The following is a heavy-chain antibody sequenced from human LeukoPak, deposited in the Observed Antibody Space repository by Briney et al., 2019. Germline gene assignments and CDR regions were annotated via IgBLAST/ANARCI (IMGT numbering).Heavy chain of an antibody. CDR2: ISAYNGNT. Sequence: ASVKVSCKASGYTFTSYGISWVRQAPGQGLEWMGWISAYNGNTNYAQKLQGRVTMTTDTSTSTAYMELRSLRSDDTAVYYCARQSSPHVDTAVVWVTYWGQGTLVTVSS. V-gene: IGHV1-18*04. CDR1: GYTFTSYG. D-gene: IGHD5-18*01. J-gene: IGHJ4*02. CDR3: ARQSSPHVDTAVVWVTY.